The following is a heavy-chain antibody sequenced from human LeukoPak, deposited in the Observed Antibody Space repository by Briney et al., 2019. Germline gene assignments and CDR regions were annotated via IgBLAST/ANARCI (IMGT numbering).Heavy chain of an antibody. CDR3: AKDKPENWNYRGYYYYYYYMDV. CDR2: ISWDGGST. V-gene: IGHV3-43D*03. J-gene: IGHJ6*03. CDR1: GFTFDDYA. Sequence: GGSLRLSCAASGFTFDDYATHWVRQAPGKGLEWVSLISWDGGSTYYADSVKGRFTISRDNSKNSLYLQMNSLRAEDTALYYCAKDKPENWNYRGYYYYYYYMDVWGKGTTVTVSS. D-gene: IGHD1-7*01.